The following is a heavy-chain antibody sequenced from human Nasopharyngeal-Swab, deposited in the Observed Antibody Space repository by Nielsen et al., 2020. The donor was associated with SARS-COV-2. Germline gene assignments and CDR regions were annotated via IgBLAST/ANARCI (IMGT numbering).Heavy chain of an antibody. D-gene: IGHD6-13*01. CDR1: GGSFSGYY. CDR2: INHSGST. J-gene: IGHJ5*02. Sequence: SETLSLTCAVYGGSFSGYYWSWIRQPPGKGLEWIGEINHSGSTNYNPSLKSRVTISVDTSKNQFSLKLSSVTAADTAVYYYARAPGYSSSWRPNWFDPWGQGTLVTVSS. CDR3: ARAPGYSSSWRPNWFDP. V-gene: IGHV4-34*01.